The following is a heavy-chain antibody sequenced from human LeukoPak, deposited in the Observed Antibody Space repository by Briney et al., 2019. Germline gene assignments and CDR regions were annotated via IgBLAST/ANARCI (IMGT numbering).Heavy chain of an antibody. D-gene: IGHD2-2*01. V-gene: IGHV4-39*07. J-gene: IGHJ4*02. CDR3: ARRVGTMDLGFDY. Sequence: SETLSLTCTVSGGSISSSSYYWGWIRQPPGKGLEWIGSIYYSGSTYYNPSLKSRVTISVDTSKNQFSLKLSSVTAADTAVYYCARRVGTMDLGFDYWGQGTLVTVSS. CDR2: IYYSGST. CDR1: GGSISSSSYY.